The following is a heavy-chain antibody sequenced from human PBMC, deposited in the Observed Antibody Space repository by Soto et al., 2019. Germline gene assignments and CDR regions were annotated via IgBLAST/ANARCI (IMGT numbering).Heavy chain of an antibody. D-gene: IGHD5-18*01. CDR2: IWYDGSNK. CDR1: GFTFSSYG. V-gene: IGHV3-33*01. J-gene: IGHJ5*02. Sequence: QVQLVESGGGVVQPGRSLRLSCAASGFTFSSYGMHWVRQAPGKGLEWVAVIWYDGSNKYYADSVKGRFTISRDNSKNTVYRQMNRLRTKDTAVYSCGRRIRTVEWFDTWGQGTLVTVSS. CDR3: GRRIRTVEWFDT.